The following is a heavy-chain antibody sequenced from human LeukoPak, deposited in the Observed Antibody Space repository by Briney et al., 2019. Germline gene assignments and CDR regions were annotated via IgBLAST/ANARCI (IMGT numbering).Heavy chain of an antibody. Sequence: GGPRRSSVAASGFTFSSYWISWVRQAPGKGRNWVANIKQDGSEEYYVDSVKGRFTISRDNSKNTLYLQMNSLRAEDTAVYYCARDKQWLDLDYWGQGTLVTVSS. CDR3: ARDKQWLDLDY. CDR2: IKQDGSEE. V-gene: IGHV3-7*01. J-gene: IGHJ4*02. CDR1: GFTFSSYW. D-gene: IGHD6-19*01.